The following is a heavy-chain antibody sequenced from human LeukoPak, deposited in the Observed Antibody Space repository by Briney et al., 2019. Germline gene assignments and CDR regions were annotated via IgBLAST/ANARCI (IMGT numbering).Heavy chain of an antibody. CDR1: GYTFTSYD. Sequence: ASVKVSCKASGYTFTSYDINWVRQATGQGLEWMGWMNPNSGNTGYAQKFQGRVTMTRNTSISTAYMELSSLRSEDTAVYYCARGFRKNYYGSGSYGYWGQGTLVTVSS. D-gene: IGHD3-10*01. V-gene: IGHV1-8*01. CDR2: MNPNSGNT. CDR3: ARGFRKNYYGSGSYGY. J-gene: IGHJ4*02.